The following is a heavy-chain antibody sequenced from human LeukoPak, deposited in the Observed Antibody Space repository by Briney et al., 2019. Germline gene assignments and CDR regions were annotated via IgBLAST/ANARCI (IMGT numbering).Heavy chain of an antibody. CDR1: GGSISSGGNF. V-gene: IGHV4-30-2*01. J-gene: IGHJ4*02. D-gene: IGHD3-3*01. CDR2: IYHSGST. CDR3: ARGPKIRSIFGVVTYFDY. Sequence: SETLSLTFGVSGGSISSGGNFWSWIRQPPGKGLEWIGYIYHSGSTYYNPSLKSRVTISVDRSKNQFSLKLSSVTAADTAVYHCARGPKIRSIFGVVTYFDYWGQGTLVTVSS.